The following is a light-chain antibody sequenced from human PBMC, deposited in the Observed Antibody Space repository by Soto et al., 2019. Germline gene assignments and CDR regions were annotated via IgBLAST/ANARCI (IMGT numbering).Light chain of an antibody. V-gene: IGLV2-11*01. CDR1: SSDVGDYNY. Sequence: QSALTQPRSVSGSPGQSVTISCTGTSSDVGDYNYVSWYQQHPGKAPKLLIYAVNMRPSGVPDRFSGSKSGNTASLTISGLTAEEEADYSCCSYAGSYTWVFGGGTKLTVL. CDR2: AVN. CDR3: CSYAGSYTWV. J-gene: IGLJ3*02.